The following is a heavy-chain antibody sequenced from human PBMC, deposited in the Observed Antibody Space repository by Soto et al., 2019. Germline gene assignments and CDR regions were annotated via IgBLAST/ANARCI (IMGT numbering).Heavy chain of an antibody. CDR3: ARSPRSSPYFDY. CDR2: IYPGDSET. Sequence: GEPLKISCQCSGYTFSNFLIAWVRQLPGKGLEYIGIIYPGDSETRYSPSFHGKVTISADRSIGTAYLQWSSLEASDSAFYFCARSPRSSPYFDYWGQGALVNVSS. J-gene: IGHJ4*02. V-gene: IGHV5-51*01. CDR1: GYTFSNFL. D-gene: IGHD6-13*01.